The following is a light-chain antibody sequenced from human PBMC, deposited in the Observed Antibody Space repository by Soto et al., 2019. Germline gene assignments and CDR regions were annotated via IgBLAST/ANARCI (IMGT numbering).Light chain of an antibody. J-gene: IGKJ5*01. CDR3: QKYNSAPRGIT. CDR1: QGISNY. CDR2: AAS. V-gene: IGKV1-27*01. Sequence: DIQMTQSPSSLSASVGDRVTITCRASQGISNYLAWYQQKPGKVPKLLIYAASTLQSGVPSRFSGSGSGTDFTLNISSLQPEDVATYYCQKYNSAPRGITFGQGTRLEIK.